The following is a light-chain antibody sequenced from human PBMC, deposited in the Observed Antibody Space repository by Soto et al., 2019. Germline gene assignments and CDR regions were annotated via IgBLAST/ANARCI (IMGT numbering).Light chain of an antibody. V-gene: IGLV2-11*01. J-gene: IGLJ1*01. Sequence: QSALTQPRSVSGSPGQSLTISCTGTSSDVGGYNYVSWYQQHPGKAPKLMIYDVTKRPSGVPDLFSGSKSGNTASLTISGLQAEDEGDYYCCSHAGSYTYVFGTGTKVTVL. CDR3: CSHAGSYTYV. CDR1: SSDVGGYNY. CDR2: DVT.